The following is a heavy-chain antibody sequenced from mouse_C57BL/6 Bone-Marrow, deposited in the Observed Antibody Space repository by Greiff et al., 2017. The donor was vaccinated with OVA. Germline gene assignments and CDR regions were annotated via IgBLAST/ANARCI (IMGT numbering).Heavy chain of an antibody. J-gene: IGHJ3*01. CDR2: IWSGGST. D-gene: IGHD2-4*01. CDR1: GFSLTSYG. V-gene: IGHV2-2*01. CDR3: AVYDYAWFAY. Sequence: QVQLQQSGPGLVQPSQSLSITCTVSGFSLTSYGVHWVRQSPGKGLEWLGVIWSGGSTDYNAAFISRLSISKDNSKSQVFFKMNSLQADDTAIYYCAVYDYAWFAYWGQGTLVTVSA.